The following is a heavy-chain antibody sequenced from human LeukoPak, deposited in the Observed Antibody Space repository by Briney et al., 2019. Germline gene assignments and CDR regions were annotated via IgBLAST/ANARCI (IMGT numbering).Heavy chain of an antibody. CDR2: IRYDGSNK. J-gene: IGHJ4*02. CDR3: AKDKYSSNWYYFDY. V-gene: IGHV3-30*02. CDR1: GFTFSSYG. D-gene: IGHD6-13*01. Sequence: GGSLRLSCAASGFTFSSYGMHWVRQAPGKGLEWVAFIRYDGSNKYYADSVKGRFTISRDNSKNSLYLQMNSLRTEDTAFYYCAKDKYSSNWYYFDYWGQGTLATVSS.